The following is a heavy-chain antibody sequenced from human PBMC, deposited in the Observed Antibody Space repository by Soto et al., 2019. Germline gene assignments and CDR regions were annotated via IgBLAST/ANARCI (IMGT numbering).Heavy chain of an antibody. D-gene: IGHD4-17*01. CDR2: IDPSDSYT. CDR1: GYSLTSYW. Sequence: PGETLKISCKGSGYSLTSYWISWVRQMPGKGLEWMGRIDPSDSYTNYSPSFQGHVTISADKSISTAYLQWSSLKASDTAMYYCARVTSTVVTPGHDYWGQGTLVTVSS. V-gene: IGHV5-10-1*01. CDR3: ARVTSTVVTPGHDY. J-gene: IGHJ4*02.